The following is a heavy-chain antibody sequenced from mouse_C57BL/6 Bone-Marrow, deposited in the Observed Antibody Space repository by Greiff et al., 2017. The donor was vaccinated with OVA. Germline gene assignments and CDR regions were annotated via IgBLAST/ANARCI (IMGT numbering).Heavy chain of an antibody. D-gene: IGHD1-1*01. CDR2: ISYDGSN. CDR1: GYSITSGYY. J-gene: IGHJ1*03. V-gene: IGHV3-6*01. Sequence: EVQLQESGPGPVKPSQSLSLTCSVTGYSITSGYYWNWIRQFPGNKLEWMGYISYDGSNNYNPSLKNRISITRDTSKNQFFLKLNSVTTEDTATYYCAREGHCGSSYGNFGVWRTGPTVTVSS. CDR3: AREGHCGSSYGNFGV.